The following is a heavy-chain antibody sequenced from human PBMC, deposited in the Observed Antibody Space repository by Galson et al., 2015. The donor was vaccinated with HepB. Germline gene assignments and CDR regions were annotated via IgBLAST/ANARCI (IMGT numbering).Heavy chain of an antibody. CDR3: AREGAYGDYEGFDY. Sequence: SLRLSCAASGFTFSSYEMNWVRQAPGKGLEWVSYISSSGSTIYYADSVKGRFTISRDNAKNSLYLQMNSLRAEDTAVYYCAREGAYGDYEGFDYWGQGTLVTVSS. J-gene: IGHJ4*02. D-gene: IGHD4-17*01. CDR2: ISSSGSTI. CDR1: GFTFSSYE. V-gene: IGHV3-48*03.